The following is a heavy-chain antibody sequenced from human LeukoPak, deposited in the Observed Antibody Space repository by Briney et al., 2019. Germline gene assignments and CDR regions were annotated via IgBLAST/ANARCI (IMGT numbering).Heavy chain of an antibody. D-gene: IGHD2-2*01. V-gene: IGHV3-30*02. J-gene: IGHJ4*02. CDR1: GFTFSTYG. Sequence: GGSLRLSCAASGFTFSTYGMDWVRQAPGRGLEWVAYIRYDGSNKNYADSVKGRFTISRDNSKNTLYLQMSSLRAEDTAVYYCAKVVTGYCSTTSCPFDSWGQGTLVTVSS. CDR3: AKVVTGYCSTTSCPFDS. CDR2: IRYDGSNK.